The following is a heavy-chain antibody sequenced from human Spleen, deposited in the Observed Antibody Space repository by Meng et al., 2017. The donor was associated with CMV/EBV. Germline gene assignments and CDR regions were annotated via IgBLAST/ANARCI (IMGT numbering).Heavy chain of an antibody. Sequence: SGYTFTSFGVSWVRQAPGQGLEWMGWISAYNGNTDYAQKFQGRVTMTTDTSTSTAYMELRSLRSDDTAVYYCARPPGPFDNNGYFGYRGQGTLVTVSS. CDR2: ISAYNGNT. J-gene: IGHJ4*02. D-gene: IGHD3-22*01. V-gene: IGHV1-18*01. CDR1: GYTFTSFG. CDR3: ARPPGPFDNNGYFGY.